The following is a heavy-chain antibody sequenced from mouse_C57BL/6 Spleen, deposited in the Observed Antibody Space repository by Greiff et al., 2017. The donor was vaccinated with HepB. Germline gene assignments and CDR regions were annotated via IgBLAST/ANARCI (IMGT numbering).Heavy chain of an antibody. J-gene: IGHJ2*01. V-gene: IGHV5-16*01. CDR1: GFTFSDYY. CDR2: INYDGSST. CDR3: ARGKNFDY. Sequence: EVKLVESEGGLVQPGSSMKLSCTASGFTFSDYYMAWVRQVPEKALEWVANINYDGSSTYYLDSLKSRFIISRDNAKNILYLQMSSLKSEDTATYYCARGKNFDYWGQGTTLTVSS.